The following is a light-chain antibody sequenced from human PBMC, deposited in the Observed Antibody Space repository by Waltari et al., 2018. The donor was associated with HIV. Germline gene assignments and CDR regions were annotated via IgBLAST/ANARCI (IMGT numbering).Light chain of an antibody. CDR1: QSIGTS. CDR3: QHANNFPHR. V-gene: IGKV1-12*01. Sequence: DTQMTQSPSSVSASVGDRVNITCRASQSIGTSLAWYQQKPDRTHKLLIVEAARLQIGIPSRFSGSGAGTDFTLTITSLQPEDLATYYCQHANNFPHRFGQGT. J-gene: IGKJ2*01. CDR2: EAA.